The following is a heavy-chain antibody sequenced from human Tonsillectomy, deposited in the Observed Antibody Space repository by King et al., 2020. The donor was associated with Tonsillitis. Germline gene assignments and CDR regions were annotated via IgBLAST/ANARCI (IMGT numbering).Heavy chain of an antibody. J-gene: IGHJ5*02. Sequence: LQLQESGPGLVKPSQTLSLICAVSGGSINSGGYAWGWLRQTPGKGLEWIGYSFYSGTTNYNPSLKSRASISIDRSKNQFSLTLTSVTAADTGVYYCARSQTFYYATTGYSENWFDPWGQGTRVTVSS. D-gene: IGHD3-22*01. V-gene: IGHV4-30-4*07. CDR3: ARSQTFYYATTGYSENWFDP. CDR1: GGSINSGGYA. CDR2: SFYSGTT.